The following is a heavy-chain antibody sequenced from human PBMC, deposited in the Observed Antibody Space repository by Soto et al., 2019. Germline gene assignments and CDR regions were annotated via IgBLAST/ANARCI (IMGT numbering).Heavy chain of an antibody. CDR2: ISNDGTNK. V-gene: IGHV3-30-3*01. J-gene: IGHJ6*02. CDR1: GFTFSSYA. D-gene: IGHD3-3*01. CDR3: ARGTTLAIFDYGMDV. Sequence: QVQLEESGGGVVQPGRSLRLSCVGTGFTFSSYAMHWVRQAPGKGLEWVAVISNDGTNKYYADSVEGRITISRDNSKNTLYLQMHSLRSEDTAVSYCARGTTLAIFDYGMDVWGQGATVTVSS.